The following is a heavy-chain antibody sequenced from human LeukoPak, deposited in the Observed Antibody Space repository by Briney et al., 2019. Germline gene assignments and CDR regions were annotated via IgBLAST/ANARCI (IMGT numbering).Heavy chain of an antibody. D-gene: IGHD4-23*01. CDR3: ARSIGSTGGGVDV. Sequence: GGSLRLSCAASGFTFSDYNMNWVRQAPGKGLERVSYITNGGSTIHHSDSVKGRFTISRDNAKKTLYLQMNSLRAEDTAVYYCARSIGSTGGGVDVWGQGTTVTVSS. CDR1: GFTFSDYN. V-gene: IGHV3-11*01. J-gene: IGHJ6*02. CDR2: ITNGGSTI.